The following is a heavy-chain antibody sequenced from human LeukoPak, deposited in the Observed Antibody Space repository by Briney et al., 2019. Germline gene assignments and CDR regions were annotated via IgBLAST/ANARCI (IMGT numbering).Heavy chain of an antibody. CDR1: GFTFSSYT. D-gene: IGHD2-2*01. CDR3: AKYPQVPTLYYFDY. J-gene: IGHJ4*02. V-gene: IGHV3-23*01. Sequence: GGSLRLSCAASGFTFSSYTMSWVRQAPGKGLEWVSAISGSGGSTYYADSVKGRFTISRDNSKNTLYLQMNSLRAEDTAVYYCAKYPQVPTLYYFDYWGQGTLVTVSS. CDR2: ISGSGGST.